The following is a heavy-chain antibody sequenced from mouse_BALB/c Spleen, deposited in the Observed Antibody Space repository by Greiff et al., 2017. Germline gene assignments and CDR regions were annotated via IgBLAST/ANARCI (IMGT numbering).Heavy chain of an antibody. CDR1: GFTFNTYA. CDR3: VREGGYYGYDAMDY. J-gene: IGHJ4*01. D-gene: IGHD1-2*01. CDR2: IRSKSNNYAT. Sequence: EVKLVESGGGLVQPKGSLKLSCAASGFTFNTYAMHWVCQAPGKGLEWVARIRSKSNNYATYYADSVKDRFTISRDDSQSMLYLQMNNLKTEDTAMYYCVREGGYYGYDAMDYWGQGTSVTVSS. V-gene: IGHV10-3*03.